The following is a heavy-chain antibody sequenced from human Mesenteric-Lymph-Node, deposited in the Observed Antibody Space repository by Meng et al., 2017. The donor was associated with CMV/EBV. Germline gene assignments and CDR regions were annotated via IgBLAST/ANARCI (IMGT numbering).Heavy chain of an antibody. V-gene: IGHV1-46*01. Sequence: ASVKVSCKASGYILTGYYMHWVRQAPGQGLEWMGIINPSGGSTSYAQKFQGRVTMTRDTSTSTVYMELSSLRSEDTAVYYCARGKNVLRFLEWLNPTNYGMDVWGQGTTVTVSS. CDR2: INPSGGST. CDR3: ARGKNVLRFLEWLNPTNYGMDV. CDR1: GYILTGYY. D-gene: IGHD3-3*01. J-gene: IGHJ6*02.